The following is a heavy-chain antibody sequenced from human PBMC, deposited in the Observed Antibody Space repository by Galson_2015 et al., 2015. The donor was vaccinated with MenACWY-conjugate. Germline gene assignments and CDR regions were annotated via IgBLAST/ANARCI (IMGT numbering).Heavy chain of an antibody. CDR3: AAWRGYIYGFGRDF. D-gene: IGHD3-3*01. V-gene: IGHV4-34*01. CDR1: GGSLSGYY. J-gene: IGHJ4*02. CDR2: IRRGGIT. Sequence: ETLSLTCGVLGGSLSGYYWNWIRQAPGKGLEWIGEIRRGGITNYNPSLKGRVTISGDTSTNQISLHLTSVTAADTAVYYCAAWRGYIYGFGRDFWGQGTRVTVSS.